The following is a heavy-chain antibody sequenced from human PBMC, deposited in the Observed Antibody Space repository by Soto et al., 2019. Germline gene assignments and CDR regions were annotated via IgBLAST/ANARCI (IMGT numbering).Heavy chain of an antibody. V-gene: IGHV3-30*18. D-gene: IGHD6-13*01. CDR1: GFTFSSYG. J-gene: IGHJ6*02. Sequence: QVQLVESGGGVVQPGRSLRLSCAASGFTFSSYGMHWVRQAPGKGLEWVAVISYDGSNKYYADSVKGRFTISRDNSKNTLYLQMNSLRAEDTAVYYCAKEFPLWQQLVLNYYYGMDVWGQGTTVTVSS. CDR2: ISYDGSNK. CDR3: AKEFPLWQQLVLNYYYGMDV.